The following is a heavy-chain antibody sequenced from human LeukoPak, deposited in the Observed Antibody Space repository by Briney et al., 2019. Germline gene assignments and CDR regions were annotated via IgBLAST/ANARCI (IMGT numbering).Heavy chain of an antibody. J-gene: IGHJ3*02. D-gene: IGHD3-22*01. CDR3: ARDYYDSGGFHRTSDI. CDR1: GGSIRSSY. V-gene: IGHV4-59*01. CDR2: IHYTEGG. Sequence: SETLSLTCTVSGGSIRSSYWSWIRQSRGKGLEWIGYIHYTEGGNYNPSLKSRVTISLDTSRNQFSLKLTSVTAADTAVYYCARDYYDSGGFHRTSDIWGQGTIVTVSA.